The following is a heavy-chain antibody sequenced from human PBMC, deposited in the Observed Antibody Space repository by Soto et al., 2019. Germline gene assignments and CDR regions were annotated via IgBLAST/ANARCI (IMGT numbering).Heavy chain of an antibody. Sequence: VGSLRLSCAASGFTFNTYGMHWVRQAPGKGLEWVAVISYDGSEKYYVDSVKGRFTISKDNSKNTLYLQMNSLSPEDTAVYYCAKSPNFYCSSPNCYKYYFDHWGQGTRVTVSS. J-gene: IGHJ4*02. V-gene: IGHV3-30*18. CDR1: GFTFNTYG. CDR3: AKSPNFYCSSPNCYKYYFDH. CDR2: ISYDGSEK. D-gene: IGHD2-2*02.